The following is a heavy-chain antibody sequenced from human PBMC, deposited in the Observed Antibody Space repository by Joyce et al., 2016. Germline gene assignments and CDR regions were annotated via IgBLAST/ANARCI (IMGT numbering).Heavy chain of an antibody. CDR3: ARTGGSYYDYYYYGLDV. D-gene: IGHD1-26*01. V-gene: IGHV3-74*01. Sequence: EVQLVESGGGLVQPGGSLRLSCTASGFTFSSYWMHWVRQVSGKGLVWVAHISRDESSTSDADSVKGRFTIARDNAKNTLYLHMNSLRTEDTAVYYCARTGGSYYDYYYYGLDVWGQGTTVIVSS. CDR2: ISRDESST. CDR1: GFTFSSYW. J-gene: IGHJ6*02.